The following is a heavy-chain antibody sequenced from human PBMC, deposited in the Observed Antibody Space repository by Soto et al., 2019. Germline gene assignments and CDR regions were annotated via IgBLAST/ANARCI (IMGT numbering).Heavy chain of an antibody. Sequence: QVQLQESGPGLVKPSGTLSLTCAVSGGSISSSNWWSWVRQPPGKGLEGIGELYHSGSTNYNPSLQGRVTIIVHQSKNPFSLELSCVTAVDTAVYCCAGGSYDSSAYYFDYWGQGTVVSVSS. CDR3: AGGSYDSSAYYFDY. V-gene: IGHV4-4*01. D-gene: IGHD3-22*01. J-gene: IGHJ4*02. CDR1: GGSISSSNW. CDR2: LYHSGST.